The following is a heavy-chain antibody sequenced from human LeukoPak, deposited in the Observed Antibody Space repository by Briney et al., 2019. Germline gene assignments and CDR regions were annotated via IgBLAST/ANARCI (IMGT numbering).Heavy chain of an antibody. CDR3: ARISLDKYSYGTLIDY. CDR2: IYYSGST. V-gene: IGHV4-59*01. D-gene: IGHD5-18*01. Sequence: SETLSLTCTVSGGSISSYYWSWIQQPPGKGLEWIGYIYYSGSTNYNPSLKSRVTISVDTSKNQISLKLSSVSAADTAVYYCARISLDKYSYGTLIDYWGQGTLVTVSS. J-gene: IGHJ4*02. CDR1: GGSISSYY.